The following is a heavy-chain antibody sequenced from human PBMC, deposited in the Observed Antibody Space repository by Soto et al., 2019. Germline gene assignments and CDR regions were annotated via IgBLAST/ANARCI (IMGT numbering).Heavy chain of an antibody. CDR3: ARPLYYYDSSGYPLGPDAFDI. J-gene: IGHJ3*02. CDR2: IYPGDSDT. V-gene: IGHV5-51*01. D-gene: IGHD3-22*01. CDR1: GXSFTSYW. Sequence: PGESLKISCKGSGXSFTSYWIGWVRQMPGKGLEWMGIIYPGDSDTRYSPSFQGQVTISADKSISTAYLQWSSLKASDTAMYYCARPLYYYDSSGYPLGPDAFDIWGQGTMVTVSS.